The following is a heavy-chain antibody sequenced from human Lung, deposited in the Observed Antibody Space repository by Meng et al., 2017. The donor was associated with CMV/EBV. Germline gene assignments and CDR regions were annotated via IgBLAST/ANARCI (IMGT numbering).Heavy chain of an antibody. CDR1: GFTFSDYY. D-gene: IGHD3-16*01. Sequence: SCAASGFTFSDYYMSWIRQAPGKGLEWVSYISSSGSTIYYADSVKGRFTISRNNDKNSLYLQMNSLRAEDTAVYYCARDAVGHYYGMDVGGQGTXVTVSS. V-gene: IGHV3-11*04. CDR3: ARDAVGHYYGMDV. J-gene: IGHJ6*02. CDR2: ISSSGSTI.